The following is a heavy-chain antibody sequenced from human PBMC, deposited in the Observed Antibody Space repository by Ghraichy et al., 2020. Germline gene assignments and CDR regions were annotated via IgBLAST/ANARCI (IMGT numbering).Heavy chain of an antibody. D-gene: IGHD7-27*01. CDR3: TFTPYLGTDWYFDL. J-gene: IGHJ2*01. Sequence: ASVKVSCKASGYTFTGYYMHWVRQAPGQGLEWMGWINPNSGGTNYAQKFQGRVTMTRDTSISTAYMELSRLRSDDTAVYYCTFTPYLGTDWYFDLWGRGTLVTVSS. V-gene: IGHV1-2*02. CDR2: INPNSGGT. CDR1: GYTFTGYY.